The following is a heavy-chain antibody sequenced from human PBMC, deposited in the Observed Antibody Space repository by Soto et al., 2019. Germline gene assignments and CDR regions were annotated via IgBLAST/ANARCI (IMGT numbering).Heavy chain of an antibody. CDR1: GFTFSSYA. D-gene: IGHD1-26*01. Sequence: EVQLLESGGDLVQPGGSLRLSCAASGFTFSSYAMNWVRQAPGKGLEWVSAISGSGGNTFYADSVKGRFTISRDNSKNTLFLQMHSMRAEDTAIYYCAMLNSGSYSYHDMDVWGHGTTVTVSS. J-gene: IGHJ6*02. CDR2: ISGSGGNT. V-gene: IGHV3-23*01. CDR3: AMLNSGSYSYHDMDV.